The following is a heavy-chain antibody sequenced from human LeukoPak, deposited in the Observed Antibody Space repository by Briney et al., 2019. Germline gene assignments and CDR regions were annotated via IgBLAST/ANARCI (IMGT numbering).Heavy chain of an antibody. J-gene: IGHJ4*02. D-gene: IGHD3-22*01. CDR3: ARQHYYESFFDY. CDR1: GGSISSGGYS. Sequence: SETLSLTCAVSGGSISSGGYSWSWIRQPPGKGLEWIGYIYHSGSTYYNPSLKSRVTISVDRSKNQFSLKLSSVTAADTAVYFCARQHYYESFFDYWGQGILVTVSS. CDR2: IYHSGST. V-gene: IGHV4-30-2*01.